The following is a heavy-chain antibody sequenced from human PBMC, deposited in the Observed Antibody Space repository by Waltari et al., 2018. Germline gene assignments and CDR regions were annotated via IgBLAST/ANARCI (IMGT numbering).Heavy chain of an antibody. CDR1: GYSFTSYW. CDR2: IYPCDSDT. Sequence: EVQLVQSGAEVKKPGESLKISCKGSGYSFTSYWIGWERQMPGKGLEWMGIIYPCDSDTKYSPSFQGQVTISADKSISTAYLQWSSLKAADTAMYYCARQAYSSSWYPNYWGQGTLVTVSS. D-gene: IGHD6-13*01. CDR3: ARQAYSSSWYPNY. V-gene: IGHV5-51*01. J-gene: IGHJ4*02.